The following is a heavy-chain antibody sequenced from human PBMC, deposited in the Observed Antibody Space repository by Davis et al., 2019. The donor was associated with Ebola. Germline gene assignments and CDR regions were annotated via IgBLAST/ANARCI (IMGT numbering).Heavy chain of an antibody. CDR3: ARRRLSFEAIDY. V-gene: IGHV4-39*01. D-gene: IGHD1-26*01. J-gene: IGHJ4*02. CDR2: IYYRGTT. CDR1: GGSINNYY. Sequence: SETLSLTCTVSGGSINNYYWGWIRQPPGKGLEWIGSIYYRGTTYYTPSLKSRVTISVDTSKNQFSLKLSSVSAADTAVYYCARRRLSFEAIDYWGQGTLVTVSS.